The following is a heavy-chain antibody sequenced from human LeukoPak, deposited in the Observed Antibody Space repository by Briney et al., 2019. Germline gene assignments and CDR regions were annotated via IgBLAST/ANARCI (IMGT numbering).Heavy chain of an antibody. CDR2: ISGSGGST. CDR1: GFTFSSYA. D-gene: IGHD6-13*01. V-gene: IGHV3-23*01. CDR3: ARDLGQQLARGLFDY. Sequence: AGGSLRLSCAASGFTFSSYAMSWVRQAPGKGLEWVSAISGSGGSTYYADSVKGRFTISRDNSKNTLYLQMNSLRAEDTAVYYCARDLGQQLARGLFDYWGQGTLVTVSS. J-gene: IGHJ4*02.